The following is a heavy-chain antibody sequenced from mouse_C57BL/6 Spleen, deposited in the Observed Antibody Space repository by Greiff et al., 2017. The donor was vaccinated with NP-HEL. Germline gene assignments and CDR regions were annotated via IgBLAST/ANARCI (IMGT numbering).Heavy chain of an antibody. V-gene: IGHV5-16*01. CDR3: ARDGYYGGYYARDY. J-gene: IGHJ4*01. CDR1: GFTFSDYY. Sequence: DVKLVESEGGLVQPGSSMKLSCTASGFTFSDYYMAWVRQVPEKGLEWVANINYDGSSTYYLDSLKSRFIISRDNAKNILYLQMSSLKSEDTATYYCARDGYYGGYYARDYWGQGTSVTVSS. D-gene: IGHD2-3*01. CDR2: INYDGSST.